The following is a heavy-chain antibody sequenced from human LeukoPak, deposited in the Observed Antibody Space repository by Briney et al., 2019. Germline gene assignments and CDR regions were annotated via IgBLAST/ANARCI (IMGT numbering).Heavy chain of an antibody. V-gene: IGHV1-69*13. D-gene: IGHD2-21*01. CDR2: IIPIFGKA. Sequence: GAGVKVSCKASGGTFISSPSNWMRQAPGQGREWMGSIIPIFGKANSAQKLQGRVSITADESTTTDHLDLNVLRSEDTAVSLYSINGAHTVAFDVWGQGTMVTVSS. CDR1: GGTFISSP. CDR3: SINGAHTVAFDV. J-gene: IGHJ3*01.